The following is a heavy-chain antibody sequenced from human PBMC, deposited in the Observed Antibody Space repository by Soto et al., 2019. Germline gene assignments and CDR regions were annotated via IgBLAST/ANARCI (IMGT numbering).Heavy chain of an antibody. CDR2: LSWNSGTI. D-gene: IGHD6-13*01. J-gene: IGHJ6*03. Sequence: GGSLRLSCAASGFTFDDYAMHWVRQAPGKGLEWVSGLSWNSGTIGYADSVKGRFTISRDNAKNSLYLQMNSLRAEDTALYYCAKGYSSSVNYMDVWGKGTTVTVSS. V-gene: IGHV3-9*01. CDR1: GFTFDDYA. CDR3: AKGYSSSVNYMDV.